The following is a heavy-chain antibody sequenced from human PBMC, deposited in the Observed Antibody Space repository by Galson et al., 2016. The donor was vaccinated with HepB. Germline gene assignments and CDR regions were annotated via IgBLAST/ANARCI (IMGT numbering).Heavy chain of an antibody. D-gene: IGHD6-13*01. CDR2: ISTDNGNP. Sequence: SVKVSCKASGYTFTSYGVSWVRQAPGQGLEWMGWISTDNGNPNYAQNLHGRVTMTTDTSTTTAYMELRSLGSGDTAVYYCARQWQQLISPDFWGQGTLVTVSS. V-gene: IGHV1-18*04. CDR1: GYTFTSYG. J-gene: IGHJ4*02. CDR3: ARQWQQLISPDF.